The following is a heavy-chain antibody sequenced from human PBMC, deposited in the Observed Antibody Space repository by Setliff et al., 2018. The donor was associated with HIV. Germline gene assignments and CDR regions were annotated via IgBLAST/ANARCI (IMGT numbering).Heavy chain of an antibody. Sequence: SETLSLTCTVSGGSISSHYWSWIRQPPGKGLEWIAYIYYSGTTSYNPALKSRVTISVDTSKNQFSLKLRSVTAADTALSYCARVSPPPDNCFYYDMDVWGKGTTVTVSS. CDR2: IYYSGTT. CDR1: GGSISSHY. CDR3: ARVSPPPDNCFYYDMDV. J-gene: IGHJ6*03. D-gene: IGHD3-9*01. V-gene: IGHV4-59*11.